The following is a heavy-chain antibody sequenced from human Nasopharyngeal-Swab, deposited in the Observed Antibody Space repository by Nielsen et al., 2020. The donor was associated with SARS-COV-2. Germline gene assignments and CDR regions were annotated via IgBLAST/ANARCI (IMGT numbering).Heavy chain of an antibody. D-gene: IGHD6-13*01. CDR3: ARETAAVDY. J-gene: IGHJ4*02. V-gene: IGHV7-4-1*02. Sequence: WVRQAPGQGLEWMGWINTNTGNPTYAQGFTGRFVFSLDTSVSTAYLQISSLKAEGTAVYYCARETAAVDYWGQGTLVTVSS. CDR2: INTNTGNP.